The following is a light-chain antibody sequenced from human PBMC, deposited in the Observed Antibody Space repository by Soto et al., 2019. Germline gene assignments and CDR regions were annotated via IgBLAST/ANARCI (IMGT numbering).Light chain of an antibody. CDR2: EVT. CDR1: SSDVGRYNL. J-gene: IGLJ2*01. CDR3: CSYAGGVI. Sequence: QSALTQPASVSGSPGQSITISCTGTSSDVGRYNLVSWYQQYPGKAPKLMIYEVTKRPSGVSDRFSGSKSGNTASLTISGLQAEDEADYYCCSYAGGVIFGGGTKLTVL. V-gene: IGLV2-23*02.